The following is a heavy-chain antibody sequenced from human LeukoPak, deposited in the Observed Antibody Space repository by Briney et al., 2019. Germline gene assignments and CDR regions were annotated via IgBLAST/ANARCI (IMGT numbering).Heavy chain of an antibody. Sequence: ASVKVSYKASVYTFTSYYMHWVRQAPGQGREWIGIINPSGGSTSYAHKFQGRVTMTRDTSTSTVYMELSSLRSEDTAVYYCASGGFGELLSPLGDYWGQGTLVTVSS. D-gene: IGHD3-10*01. CDR1: VYTFTSYY. J-gene: IGHJ4*02. CDR3: ASGGFGELLSPLGDY. V-gene: IGHV1-46*03. CDR2: INPSGGST.